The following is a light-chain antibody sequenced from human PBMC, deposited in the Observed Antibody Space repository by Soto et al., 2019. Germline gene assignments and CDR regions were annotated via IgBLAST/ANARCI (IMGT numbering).Light chain of an antibody. J-gene: IGLJ2*01. CDR2: EVS. CDR3: SSYTGSSTLVL. Sequence: QSALTQPASVSGSPGQSITISCTGTSSDIGGYNYVSWYQQHPGKVPKLMIFEVSNRPSGVSYRFSGSKSGNTASLTISGLQAGDEADYYCSSYTGSSTLVLFGGRTKLTVL. CDR1: SSDIGGYNY. V-gene: IGLV2-14*01.